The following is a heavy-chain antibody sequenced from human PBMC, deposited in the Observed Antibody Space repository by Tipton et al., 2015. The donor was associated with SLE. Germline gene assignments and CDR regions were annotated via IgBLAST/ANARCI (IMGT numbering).Heavy chain of an antibody. V-gene: IGHV4-38-2*02. Sequence: LSLTCTVSGGSISSYYWGWIRQPPGKGLEWLGTIYHSGTTYYNPSLKSRLTLSIDTSKNQFSLKLSSVTAADTAVYYCVRLELPATKADYWGPGTLVTVSS. D-gene: IGHD5-24*01. CDR3: VRLELPATKADY. CDR1: GGSISSYY. CDR2: IYHSGTT. J-gene: IGHJ4*02.